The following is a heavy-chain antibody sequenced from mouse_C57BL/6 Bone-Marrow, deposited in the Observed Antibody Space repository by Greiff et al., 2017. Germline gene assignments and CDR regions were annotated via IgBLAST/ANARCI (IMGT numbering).Heavy chain of an antibody. CDR1: GFTFSDFY. CDR3: ARDALIYYDYDAYYYAMDY. Sequence: EVKLMESGGGLVQSGRSLRLSCATSGFTFSDFYMEWVRQAPGKGLEWIAASRNKANDYTTEYSASVKGRFIVSRDTSQSILYLQMNALRAEDTAIYYCARDALIYYDYDAYYYAMDYWGQGTSVTVSS. J-gene: IGHJ4*01. V-gene: IGHV7-1*01. D-gene: IGHD2-4*01. CDR2: SRNKANDYTT.